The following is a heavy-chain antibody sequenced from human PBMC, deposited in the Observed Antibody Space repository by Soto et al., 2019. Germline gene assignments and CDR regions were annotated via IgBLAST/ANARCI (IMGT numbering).Heavy chain of an antibody. CDR1: GGSISSGDYF. D-gene: IGHD6-13*01. J-gene: IGHJ4*02. V-gene: IGHV4-30-4*01. Sequence: QVQLQESGPGLVKPSQTLSLTCTVSGGSISSGDYFWSWIRQPPGKGLEWIGYIYYSGSTYYNPSLKSRVTISVDTSKNQFSLKLSSVTAADTAVYYCARGIAAAGDLFDYWGQGTLVTVSS. CDR2: IYYSGST. CDR3: ARGIAAAGDLFDY.